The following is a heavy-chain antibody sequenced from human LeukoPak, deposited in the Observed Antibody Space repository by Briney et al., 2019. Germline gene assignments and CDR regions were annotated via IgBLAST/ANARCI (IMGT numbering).Heavy chain of an antibody. CDR2: MSYDGNNK. Sequence: GKSLRLSCAASGFTFSSHAMHWVRQAPGKGLEWVAVMSYDGNNKYYADSVKGRFTISRDSSKNTLYLQMNSLRAEDTVVYYCTRGYSGYGNFDCWGQGTLVTVSS. CDR1: GFTFSSHA. J-gene: IGHJ4*02. V-gene: IGHV3-30-3*01. D-gene: IGHD5-12*01. CDR3: TRGYSGYGNFDC.